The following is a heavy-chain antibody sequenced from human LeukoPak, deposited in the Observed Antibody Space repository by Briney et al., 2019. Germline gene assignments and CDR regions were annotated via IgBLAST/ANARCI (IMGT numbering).Heavy chain of an antibody. CDR1: GGSISSGGYY. V-gene: IGHV4-31*03. D-gene: IGHD3-16*01. CDR3: ARAYYDYVWGSYTLFDY. Sequence: SETLSLTCTVSGGSISSGGYYWSWIRQHPGKGLEWIGYIYYSGSTYYNPSLKSRVTISVDTSKNQFSLKLSSVTAADTAVYYCARAYYDYVWGSYTLFDYWGQGTLVTVSS. CDR2: IYYSGST. J-gene: IGHJ4*02.